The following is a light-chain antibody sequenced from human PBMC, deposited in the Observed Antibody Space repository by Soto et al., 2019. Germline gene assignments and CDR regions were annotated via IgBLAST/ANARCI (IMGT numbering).Light chain of an antibody. CDR3: NSYTSSSTLYV. J-gene: IGLJ1*01. CDR2: EVS. V-gene: IGLV2-14*01. Sequence: QSALTQPASVSGSPGQSITISCTGTSSDIGTYNYVSWYQQHPGKAPKLMLYEVSNMPSGVSNSFFGSKSGNTASLTISGLQAEYEADYFCNSYTSSSTLYVFGTGTKLTVL. CDR1: SSDIGTYNY.